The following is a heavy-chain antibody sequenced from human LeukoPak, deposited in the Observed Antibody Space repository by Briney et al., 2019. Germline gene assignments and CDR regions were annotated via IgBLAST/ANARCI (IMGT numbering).Heavy chain of an antibody. CDR1: GGSISTFF. D-gene: IGHD1-26*01. CDR2: IYFNGNT. CDR3: ARFSGSFSD. V-gene: IGHV4-4*07. Sequence: KPSETPSPTCTVSGGSISTFFWTWIRQPAREGLEWIGRIYFNGNTNYNPSLKSRVSMSVDTSKNQFSLKLSSVTAADTAIYYCARFSGSFSDWGQGTLVTVSS. J-gene: IGHJ4*02.